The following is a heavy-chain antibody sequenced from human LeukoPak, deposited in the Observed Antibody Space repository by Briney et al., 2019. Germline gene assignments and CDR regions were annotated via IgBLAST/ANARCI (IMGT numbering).Heavy chain of an antibody. D-gene: IGHD3-3*01. Sequence: ASVKVSCKASGYTFTSYGISWVRQAPGQGLEWMGWISAYNGNTNYAQKLQGRVTMTTDTSTSTAYMELRSLRSDDTAVYYCARVPYDFWSGYYTRQGGFFDYWGQGTLVTVSS. CDR3: ARVPYDFWSGYYTRQGGFFDY. J-gene: IGHJ4*02. CDR2: ISAYNGNT. CDR1: GYTFTSYG. V-gene: IGHV1-18*01.